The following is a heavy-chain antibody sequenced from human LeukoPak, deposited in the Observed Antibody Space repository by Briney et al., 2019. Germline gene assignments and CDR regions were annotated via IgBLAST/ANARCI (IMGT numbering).Heavy chain of an antibody. CDR3: ARGGGLDV. V-gene: IGHV3-7*03. Sequence: PGGSLRLSCAASGFSFGGYGIHWARQAPGKGLEWVASINHNGNVNYYVDSVKGRFTISRDNAKDSLYLQMSNLRAEDTAVYFCARGGGLDVWGQGATVTVSS. CDR2: INHNGNVN. D-gene: IGHD3-16*01. J-gene: IGHJ6*02. CDR1: GFSFGGYG.